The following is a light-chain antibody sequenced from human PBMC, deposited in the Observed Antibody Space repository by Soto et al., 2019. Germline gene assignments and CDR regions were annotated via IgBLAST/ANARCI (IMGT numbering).Light chain of an antibody. V-gene: IGKV1-27*01. CDR3: QKYNRAPIT. Sequence: DIQMTQSPSSLSASLGDRVTITCRASQDISNYLAWYQQKPGKVPKLLIYAASTLQSGVPSRFSGSGSGTDFTLTISSLHPEDVATYYCQKYNRAPITFGQGTRLEIK. CDR1: QDISNY. J-gene: IGKJ5*01. CDR2: AAS.